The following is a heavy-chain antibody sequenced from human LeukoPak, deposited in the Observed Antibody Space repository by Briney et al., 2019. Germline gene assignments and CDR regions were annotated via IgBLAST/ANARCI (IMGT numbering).Heavy chain of an antibody. J-gene: IGHJ6*02. D-gene: IGHD5-12*01. V-gene: IGHV1-69*13. Sequence: PVKVSCKASGGTFSSYAISWVRQAPGQGLEWMGGIIPIFGTANYAQKFQGRVTITADESTSTAYMELSSLRSEDTAVYYCARDQGEYSGYDNGYYYGMDVWGQGTTVTVSS. CDR3: ARDQGEYSGYDNGYYYGMDV. CDR2: IIPIFGTA. CDR1: GGTFSSYA.